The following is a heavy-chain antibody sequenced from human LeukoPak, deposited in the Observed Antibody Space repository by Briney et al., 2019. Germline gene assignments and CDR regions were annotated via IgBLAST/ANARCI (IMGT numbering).Heavy chain of an antibody. CDR2: INPNSGGT. CDR3: ARVKATTNDFDY. J-gene: IGHJ4*02. V-gene: IGHV1-2*02. CDR1: GYTFTGCY. D-gene: IGHD5-12*01. Sequence: ASVKVSFKASGYTFTGCYMHWVRQAPGQGLEWMGWINPNSGGTNYAQKFQGRVTMTRDTSISTAYMELSRLRSDDTAVYYCARVKATTNDFDYWGQGTLVTVSS.